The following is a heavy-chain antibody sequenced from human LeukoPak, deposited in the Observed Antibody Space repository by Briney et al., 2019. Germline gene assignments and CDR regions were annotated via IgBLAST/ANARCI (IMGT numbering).Heavy chain of an antibody. CDR2: ISAYNGNT. CDR3: ARDIGSGSYPSYFDY. CDR1: GYTFTSYG. V-gene: IGHV1-18*01. D-gene: IGHD3-10*01. Sequence: ASVKASCKASGYTFTSYGISWVRQAPGQGLEWMGWISAYNGNTNYAQKLQGRVTMTTDTSTSTAYMELRSLRSDDTAVYYCARDIGSGSYPSYFDYWGQGTLVTVSS. J-gene: IGHJ4*02.